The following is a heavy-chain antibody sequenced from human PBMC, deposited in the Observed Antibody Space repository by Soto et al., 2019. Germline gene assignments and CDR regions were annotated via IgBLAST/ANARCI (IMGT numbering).Heavy chain of an antibody. D-gene: IGHD5-18*01. CDR2: ISWNSGSI. CDR1: GFTFDDYV. Sequence: GGSLRLSCAASGFTFDDYVMHWVWQAPGKGLEWVSRISWNSGSIGYADSVKGRFIISRDNAKNSLYLQMNSLRAEDTALYYCAKAVGSYGNFDYRGQGTLVTVSS. J-gene: IGHJ4*02. CDR3: AKAVGSYGNFDY. V-gene: IGHV3-9*01.